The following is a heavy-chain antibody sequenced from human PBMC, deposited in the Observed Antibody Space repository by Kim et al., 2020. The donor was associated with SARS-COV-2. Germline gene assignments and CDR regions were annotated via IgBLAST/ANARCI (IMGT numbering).Heavy chain of an antibody. CDR2: ISYDGSNK. V-gene: IGHV3-30*04. CDR3: EGMVTGYYYGMDV. Sequence: GGSLRLSCAASGFTFSSYAMHWVRQAPGKGLEWVAVISYDGSNKYYADSVKGRFTISRDNSKNTLYLQMNSLRAEDTAVYYCEGMVTGYYYGMDVWGQGTTVTVSS. CDR1: GFTFSSYA. D-gene: IGHD5-18*01. J-gene: IGHJ6*02.